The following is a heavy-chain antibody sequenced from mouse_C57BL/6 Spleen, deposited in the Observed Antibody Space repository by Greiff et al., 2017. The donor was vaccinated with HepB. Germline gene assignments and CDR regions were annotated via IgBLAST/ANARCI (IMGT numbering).Heavy chain of an antibody. CDR3: ARSDTTVGEDY. D-gene: IGHD1-1*01. Sequence: EVQLQQSGAELVKPGASVKLSCTATGFNITDYYMHWVKQRTEQGLEWIGRIDPEDGETKYATKFQGKATITADTSSNTAYLQLSSLTSEDTAVYYCARSDTTVGEDYWGQGTTLTVSS. V-gene: IGHV14-2*01. CDR1: GFNITDYY. CDR2: IDPEDGET. J-gene: IGHJ2*01.